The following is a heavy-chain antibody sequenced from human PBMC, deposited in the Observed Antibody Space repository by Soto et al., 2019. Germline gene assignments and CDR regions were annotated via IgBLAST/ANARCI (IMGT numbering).Heavy chain of an antibody. CDR2: ISYDGSNK. J-gene: IGHJ6*02. Sequence: QVQLVESGGGVVQPGRSLRLSCAASGFTFSSYGMHWVSQAPGKGLEWVAVISYDGSNKYYADSVKGRFTISRDNSKNTLYLQMNSLRAEDTAVYYCAKDQVQWLVSQGYGMDVWGQGTTVTVSS. CDR1: GFTFSSYG. D-gene: IGHD6-19*01. V-gene: IGHV3-30*18. CDR3: AKDQVQWLVSQGYGMDV.